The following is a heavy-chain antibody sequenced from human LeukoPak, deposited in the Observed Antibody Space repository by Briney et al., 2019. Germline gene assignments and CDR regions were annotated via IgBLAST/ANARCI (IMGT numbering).Heavy chain of an antibody. D-gene: IGHD1-26*01. CDR1: GFTFSSYS. V-gene: IGHV3-21*01. Sequence: PGGSLRLSCAASGFTFSSYSMNWVRQAPGKGLEWVSSIRSSSSYIYYADSVKGRFTISRDNAKNSLYLQMNSLRAEDTAVYYCASLTDIEAGAVRYWGQGTLVTVSS. CDR2: IRSSSSYI. J-gene: IGHJ4*02. CDR3: ASLTDIEAGAVRY.